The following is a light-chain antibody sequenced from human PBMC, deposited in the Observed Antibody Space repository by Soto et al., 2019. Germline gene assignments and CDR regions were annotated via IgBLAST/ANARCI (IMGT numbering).Light chain of an antibody. CDR2: DAS. CDR3: LQRSNWPIT. Sequence: EIVLTQSPATLSLSPGERATLSCRASQSVSSYLAWYQQKPGQAPRLLIYDASNRATGIPARFSGSGSGTDFTLTISSLEPEDFAVYYCLQRSNWPITFGQGTRLEI. J-gene: IGKJ5*01. V-gene: IGKV3-11*01. CDR1: QSVSSY.